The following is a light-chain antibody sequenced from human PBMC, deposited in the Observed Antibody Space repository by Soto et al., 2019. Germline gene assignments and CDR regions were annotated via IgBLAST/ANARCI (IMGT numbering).Light chain of an antibody. CDR3: GTWDSSLSAGV. Sequence: SVLAQPPSVSATPGQTVTISCSGSNSNIGNNYVSWYQQLPGTAPKLPIYDNNKRPSEIPDRFSGSKSGPSATLGITGLQTGDEADYYCGTWDSSLSAGVFGTGTKVTVL. V-gene: IGLV1-51*01. CDR2: DNN. CDR1: NSNIGNNY. J-gene: IGLJ1*01.